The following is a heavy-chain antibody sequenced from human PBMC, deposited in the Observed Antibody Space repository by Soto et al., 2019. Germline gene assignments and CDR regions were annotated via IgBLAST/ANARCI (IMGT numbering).Heavy chain of an antibody. J-gene: IGHJ4*02. V-gene: IGHV4-34*01. Sequence: SETLSLTCAVYGGSFSGYYWSWIRQPPGKGLEWIGEINHSGSTNYNPSLKSRVTISVDTSKNQFSLKLSSVTAADTAVYYCARGTRNYDILTGYPRQPFDYWGQGTLVTVSS. CDR3: ARGTRNYDILTGYPRQPFDY. CDR1: GGSFSGYY. D-gene: IGHD3-9*01. CDR2: INHSGST.